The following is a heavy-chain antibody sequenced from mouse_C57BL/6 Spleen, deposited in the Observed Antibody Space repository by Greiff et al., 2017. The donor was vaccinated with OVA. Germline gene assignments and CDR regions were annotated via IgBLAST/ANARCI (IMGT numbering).Heavy chain of an antibody. CDR1: GFSLSTFGMG. CDR3: ARTYYYGSSYEYFDV. CDR2: IWWDDDK. V-gene: IGHV8-8*01. J-gene: IGHJ1*03. D-gene: IGHD1-1*01. Sequence: QVTLKVSGPGILQPSQTLSLTCSFSGFSLSTFGMGVGWIRQPSGKGLEWLAHIWWDDDKYYNPALKSRLTISKDTSKNQVFLKHANVDTADTATNYCARTYYYGSSYEYFDVWGTGTTVTVSS.